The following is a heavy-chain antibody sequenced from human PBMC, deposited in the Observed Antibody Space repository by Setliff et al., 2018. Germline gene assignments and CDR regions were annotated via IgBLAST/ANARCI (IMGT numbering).Heavy chain of an antibody. CDR1: GITFKNAW. CDR2: IGASRDNT. Sequence: GGSLRLSCSVSGITFKNAWMTWVRQAPGKGPEWVSSIGASRDNTYYADSVKGRFTISRDNSRNTLYLQMNSLRVEDTASYYCARDPNGDYVGAFDPWGQGILVTVSS. D-gene: IGHD4-17*01. V-gene: IGHV3-23*01. CDR3: ARDPNGDYVGAFDP. J-gene: IGHJ5*02.